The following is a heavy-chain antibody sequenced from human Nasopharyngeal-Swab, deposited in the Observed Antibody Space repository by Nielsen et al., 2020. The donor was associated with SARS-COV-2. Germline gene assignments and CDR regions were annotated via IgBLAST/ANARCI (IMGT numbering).Heavy chain of an antibody. CDR3: LRDKDYVVDV. J-gene: IGHJ6*02. Sequence: GESLKISCVASGFSISTSVMHWVRQAPGKGLVGVAHIAPDGSHSTYADSVKGRFTISRDNANNTLYLQMNSLRAEDTAVYYCLRDKDYVVDVWGQGTTVTVSS. D-gene: IGHD3-16*01. CDR1: GFSISTSV. V-gene: IGHV3-74*03. CDR2: IAPDGSHS.